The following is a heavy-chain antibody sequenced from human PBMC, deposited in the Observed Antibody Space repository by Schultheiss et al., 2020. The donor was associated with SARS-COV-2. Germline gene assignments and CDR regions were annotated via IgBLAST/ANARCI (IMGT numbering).Heavy chain of an antibody. Sequence: SETLSLTCAVYGGSFSGYYWSWIRQPPGKGLEWIGYVYYSGNTNYSPSLKSRVTMSVDTSKNQFSLKLSSVTAADTAVYYCASFEAARASPYYYYGMDVWGQGTTVTVSS. CDR1: GGSFSGYY. V-gene: IGHV4-59*12. CDR2: VYYSGNT. CDR3: ASFEAARASPYYYYGMDV. D-gene: IGHD1-26*01. J-gene: IGHJ6*02.